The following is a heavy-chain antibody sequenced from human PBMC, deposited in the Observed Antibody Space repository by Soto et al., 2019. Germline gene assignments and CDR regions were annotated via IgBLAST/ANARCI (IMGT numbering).Heavy chain of an antibody. CDR2: IGTSIDAT. D-gene: IGHD6-6*01. V-gene: IGHV3-23*01. CDR3: AKDRTVAARNFDY. Sequence: EVQLLESGGGSVQPGGSLRLSCAASGFAFSNYAMGWVRQAPGKGLEWISSIGTSIDATYYADSVKGRFTISRDDSKNTLYLQMNSLRAEDSAVYYCAKDRTVAARNFDYWGQGTQVTVSS. CDR1: GFAFSNYA. J-gene: IGHJ4*02.